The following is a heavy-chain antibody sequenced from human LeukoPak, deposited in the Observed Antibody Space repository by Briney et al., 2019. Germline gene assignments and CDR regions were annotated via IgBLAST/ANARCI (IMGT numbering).Heavy chain of an antibody. Sequence: PGGSLRLSCTASGFTFGDYAMSWVRQAPGKGLEWVGFIRSKAYGGTTEYAASVKGRFTISRDDSKSIAYLQMNSLKTEDTAVYYCTREDWSGNPITSYYGMDVWGQGTTVTVSS. CDR3: TREDWSGNPITSYYGMDV. D-gene: IGHD3-3*01. CDR1: GFTFGDYA. CDR2: IRSKAYGGTT. V-gene: IGHV3-49*04. J-gene: IGHJ6*02.